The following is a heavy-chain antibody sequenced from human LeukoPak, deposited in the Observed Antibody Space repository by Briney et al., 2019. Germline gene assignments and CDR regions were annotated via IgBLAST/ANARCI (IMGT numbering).Heavy chain of an antibody. D-gene: IGHD4/OR15-4a*01. J-gene: IGHJ4*02. CDR2: INHSGRT. Sequence: SETLSLTCDVSGYSINFGHLWGWIRQPPGKGLEWIASINHSGRTYYTPSLKSRVTISVDTLKNQFSLKVTSVTAADTAVYYCAATIKRDYGDTNLDYWGQGTLVTVSS. CDR3: AATIKRDYGDTNLDY. CDR1: GYSINFGHL. V-gene: IGHV4-38-2*01.